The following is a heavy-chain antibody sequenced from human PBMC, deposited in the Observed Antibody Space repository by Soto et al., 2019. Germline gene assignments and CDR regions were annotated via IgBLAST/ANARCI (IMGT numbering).Heavy chain of an antibody. Sequence: GGSLRLSCVASGFTFRTYTMNWVRQAPGKGLEWVSGIRGFSPYTFYAESVKGRFTISRDNAKNSLYLQMNSLGVEDTAVYYCARDRGYDAHDYYYYDMDVWGQGTTVTVSS. CDR3: ARDRGYDAHDYYYYDMDV. CDR1: GFTFRTYT. J-gene: IGHJ6*02. V-gene: IGHV3-21*01. CDR2: IRGFSPYT. D-gene: IGHD2-15*01.